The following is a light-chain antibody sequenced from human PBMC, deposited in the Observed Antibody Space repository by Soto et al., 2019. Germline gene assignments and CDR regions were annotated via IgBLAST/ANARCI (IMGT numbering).Light chain of an antibody. V-gene: IGKV3-15*01. CDR2: GAS. CDR3: QKYNNWPRT. Sequence: EIVITHSPATLSVSPGERANLSCSASQSVSSNLAWYQQKPGQAPRLLIYGASTRATGIPARFSGSGSGTEFTLTISSLQSEDFAVYYCQKYNNWPRTFGQGTTGAIK. J-gene: IGKJ1*01. CDR1: QSVSSN.